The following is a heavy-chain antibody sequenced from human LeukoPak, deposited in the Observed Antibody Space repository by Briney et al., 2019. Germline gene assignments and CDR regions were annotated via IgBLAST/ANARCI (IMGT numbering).Heavy chain of an antibody. CDR2: IYHCGST. CDR1: GGSISSGGYS. V-gene: IGHV4-30-2*01. J-gene: IGHJ4*02. D-gene: IGHD3-10*01. CDR3: AGMVRGVISMAFDY. Sequence: SETLSLTCAVSGGSISSGGYSWSWIRQPPGKGLEWIGYIYHCGSTYYNPSLKSRVTISVDRSKNQFSLKLSSVTAADTAVYYCAGMVRGVISMAFDYWGQGTLVTVSS.